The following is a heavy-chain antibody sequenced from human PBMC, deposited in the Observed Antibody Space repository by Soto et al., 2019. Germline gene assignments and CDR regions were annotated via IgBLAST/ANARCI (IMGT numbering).Heavy chain of an antibody. CDR3: ARRFVVPAATGDLNYYYYGMDV. D-gene: IGHD2-2*01. CDR2: INHSGST. J-gene: IGHJ6*02. Sequence: SETLSLTCAVYGGSFSGYYWSWIRQPPGKGLEWIGEINHSGSTNYNPSLKSRVTISVDTSKNQFSLKLSSVTAADTAVYYCARRFVVPAATGDLNYYYYGMDVWGQGTTVTVSS. CDR1: GGSFSGYY. V-gene: IGHV4-34*01.